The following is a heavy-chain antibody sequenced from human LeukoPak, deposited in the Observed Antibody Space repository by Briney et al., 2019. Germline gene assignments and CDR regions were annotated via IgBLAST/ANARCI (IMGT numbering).Heavy chain of an antibody. V-gene: IGHV3-30*04. CDR2: ISYDGSNK. D-gene: IGHD3-22*01. CDR1: GFTYSSYA. CDR3: ARVYYDSSGPLFDY. J-gene: IGHJ4*02. Sequence: GGSLRLSCAASGFTYSSYAMHWVRQAPGKGLEWVAVISYDGSNKYYADSVKGRFTISRDNAKNSLYLQVNSLRAEDTAVYYCARVYYDSSGPLFDYWGQGTLVTVSS.